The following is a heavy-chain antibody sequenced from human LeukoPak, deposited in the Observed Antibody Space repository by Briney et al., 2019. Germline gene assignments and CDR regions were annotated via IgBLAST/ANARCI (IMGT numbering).Heavy chain of an antibody. Sequence: GGSLRLSCAASGFTFSSYWMSWVRQAPGKGLEWVSAIRGSGGTTYYADSVRGRFTISRDNSKNTLYLQMDSLRADDTAVYYCAKEIPGPFFDYWGQGTLVTVSS. CDR2: IRGSGGTT. CDR3: AKEIPGPFFDY. J-gene: IGHJ4*02. V-gene: IGHV3-23*01. CDR1: GFTFSSYW. D-gene: IGHD2-21*01.